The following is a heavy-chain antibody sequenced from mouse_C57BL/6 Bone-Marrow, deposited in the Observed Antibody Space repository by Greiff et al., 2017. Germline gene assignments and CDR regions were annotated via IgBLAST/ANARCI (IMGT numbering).Heavy chain of an antibody. V-gene: IGHV1-62-2*01. CDR2: FYPGSGSI. D-gene: IGHD1-1*01. CDR3: ARHEVLRAWFAY. Sequence: VQVEESGAELVKPGASVKLSCKASGYTFTEYTIHWVKQRSGQGLEWIGWFYPGSGSIKYNEKFKDKATLTADKSSSTVYMELSRLTSEDSAVXFCARHEVLRAWFAYWGQGTLVTVSA. J-gene: IGHJ3*01. CDR1: GYTFTEYT.